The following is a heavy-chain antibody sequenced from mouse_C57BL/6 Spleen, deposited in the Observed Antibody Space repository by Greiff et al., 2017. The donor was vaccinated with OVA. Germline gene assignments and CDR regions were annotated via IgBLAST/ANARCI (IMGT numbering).Heavy chain of an antibody. CDR1: GFSLTSYA. CDR3: ARNVHDGYQGYFDY. CDR2: IWTGGGT. D-gene: IGHD2-3*01. Sequence: QVQLQQSGPGLVAPSQSLSITCTVSGFSLTSYAISWVRQPPGKGLEWLGVIWTGGGTNYNSALKSRLSISKDNSKSQVFLKMNSLQTDDTARYYCARNVHDGYQGYFDYWGQGTTLTVSS. V-gene: IGHV2-9-1*01. J-gene: IGHJ2*01.